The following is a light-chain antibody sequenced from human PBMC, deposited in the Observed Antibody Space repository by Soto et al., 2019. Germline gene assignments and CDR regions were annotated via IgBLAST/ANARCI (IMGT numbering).Light chain of an antibody. V-gene: IGLV2-14*01. Sequence: QSALTQPASVSGSPGQSITISCTGTSSDVGAYNYVSWYQQHPGKAPNVMIYDVTNRPSGVSNRFSGSRSGNTASLTISGLQDEDEADYYCCSFATSSTYVFGTGTKLTVL. CDR1: SSDVGAYNY. CDR2: DVT. CDR3: CSFATSSTYV. J-gene: IGLJ1*01.